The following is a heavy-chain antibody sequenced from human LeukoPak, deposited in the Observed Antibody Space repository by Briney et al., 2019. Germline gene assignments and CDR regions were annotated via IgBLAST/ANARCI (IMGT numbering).Heavy chain of an antibody. CDR2: ISSSGSTI. V-gene: IGHV3-48*04. Sequence: QTGGSLRLSCAASGFTVSSNYMSWVRQAPGKGLEWVSYISSSGSTIYYADSVKGRFTISRDNAKNTVYLQMNSLRAEDTAVYYCARGKYGGYFIDYWGQGTLVTVSS. D-gene: IGHD5-12*01. J-gene: IGHJ4*02. CDR3: ARGKYGGYFIDY. CDR1: GFTVSSNY.